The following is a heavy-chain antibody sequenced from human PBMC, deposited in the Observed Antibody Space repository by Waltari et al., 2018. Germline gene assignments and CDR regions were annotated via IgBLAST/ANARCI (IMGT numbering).Heavy chain of an antibody. CDR1: GGSFSGYY. V-gene: IGHV4-34*01. CDR2: INHSGST. CDR3: ARVVPGIAARQGPIDY. J-gene: IGHJ4*02. D-gene: IGHD6-6*01. Sequence: QVQLQQWGAGLLKPSETLSLTCAVYGGSFSGYYWSWIRQPPGKGLEWIGEINHSGSTNDNPSLKSRVTISVDTSKNQFSLKLSSVTAADTAVYYCARVVPGIAARQGPIDYWGQGTLVTVSS.